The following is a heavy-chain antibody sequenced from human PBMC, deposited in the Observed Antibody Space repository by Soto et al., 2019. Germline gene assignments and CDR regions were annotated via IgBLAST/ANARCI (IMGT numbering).Heavy chain of an antibody. CDR1: GFTFAKSW. CDR2: IYPDQSDT. CDR3: ARQGYDTSGYPDAFDL. J-gene: IGHJ3*01. Sequence: ESLKISCKGSGFTFAKSWIGWVRQMPGKGLEWMGIIYPDQSDTRYGPSFQGQVTIAADKSNSAAHLQWSSLKASDTAIYYCARQGYDTSGYPDAFDLWGQGTMVTVSS. D-gene: IGHD3-22*01. V-gene: IGHV5-51*01.